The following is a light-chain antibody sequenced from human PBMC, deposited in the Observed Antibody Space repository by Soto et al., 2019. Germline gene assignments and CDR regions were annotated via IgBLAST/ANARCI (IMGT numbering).Light chain of an antibody. CDR2: DAS. CDR3: QQYNSYSLT. Sequence: DIQMTQSPSSLSASVGDRVTITCRASQSILSWLAWYQHKPGKAPKLLIYDASSLESGVPSRFSGSGSGTEFTLTISSLQPDDFATYYCQQYNSYSLTFGQGTKVDIK. J-gene: IGKJ1*01. CDR1: QSILSW. V-gene: IGKV1-5*01.